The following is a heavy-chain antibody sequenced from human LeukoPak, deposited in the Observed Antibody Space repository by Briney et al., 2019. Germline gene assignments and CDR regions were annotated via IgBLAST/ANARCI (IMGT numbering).Heavy chain of an antibody. V-gene: IGHV4-34*01. CDR1: GGSFSGYY. Sequence: PSETLSLTCAVYGGSFSGYYWSWIRQPPGKGLEWIGEINHSGSTNYNPSLKSRVTISVATSKNQFSLKLSSVTAADTAVYYCARGNYDYVWGSYRPPLFFDYWGQGTLVTVSS. J-gene: IGHJ4*02. D-gene: IGHD3-16*02. CDR3: ARGNYDYVWGSYRPPLFFDY. CDR2: INHSGST.